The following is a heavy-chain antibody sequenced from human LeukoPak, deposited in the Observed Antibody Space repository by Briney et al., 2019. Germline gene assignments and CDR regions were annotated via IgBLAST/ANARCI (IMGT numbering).Heavy chain of an antibody. CDR3: ARDVRYNWNYGPWFDP. V-gene: IGHV3-21*01. CDR2: ISSSSSYI. Sequence: KPGGSLRLSCAASGFTFSSYSRNWVRQAPGKGLEWVSSISSSSSYIYYADSVKGRFTISRDNAKNSLYLQMNSLRAEDTAVYYCARDVRYNWNYGPWFDPWGQGTLVTVSS. D-gene: IGHD1-7*01. J-gene: IGHJ5*02. CDR1: GFTFSSYS.